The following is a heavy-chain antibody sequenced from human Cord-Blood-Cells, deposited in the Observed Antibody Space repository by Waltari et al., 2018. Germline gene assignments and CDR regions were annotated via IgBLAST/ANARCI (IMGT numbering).Heavy chain of an antibody. V-gene: IGHV4-4*02. CDR3: ARGPNYYDSSGYYFDY. J-gene: IGHJ4*02. Sequence: QVQLQESGPGLVKPSGTLSLTCAVSGGSISSSNWWISVRLPPGKGLVWIGEIYHSGSTNYNPSLKSRVTISVDKSKNQFSLKLSSVTAADTAVYYCARGPNYYDSSGYYFDYWGQGTLVTVSS. CDR1: GGSISSSNW. CDR2: IYHSGST. D-gene: IGHD3-22*01.